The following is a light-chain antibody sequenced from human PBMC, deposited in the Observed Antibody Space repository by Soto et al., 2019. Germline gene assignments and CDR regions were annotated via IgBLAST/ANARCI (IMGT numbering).Light chain of an antibody. J-gene: IGKJ2*01. CDR2: DAS. Sequence: DIQMTQSPITLSASVGDSVTITCRASQSVSSWWAWYQQKPGKAPKLLIYDASRLESGVPTMVCGSGSGTEFNLTISTLQSDDFATYYCQQYNNYSYPFGQLTKLEIK. V-gene: IGKV1-5*01. CDR3: QQYNNYSYP. CDR1: QSVSSW.